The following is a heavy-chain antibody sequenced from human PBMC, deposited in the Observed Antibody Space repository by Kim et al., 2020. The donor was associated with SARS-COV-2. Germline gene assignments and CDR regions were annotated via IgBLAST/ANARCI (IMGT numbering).Heavy chain of an antibody. V-gene: IGHV3-74*01. D-gene: IGHD3-16*01. CDR1: GFTFSAYW. CDR2: INNSGTSA. J-gene: IGHJ2*01. Sequence: GGSLRLSCEASGFTFSAYWMHWVRQAPGKGLVWVSRINNSGTSASHADSVKGRFTNSRDNAKNTLYLHMNSLRAEDTAVYYCARDWGFSDHDWHLDLWGRGPLVTV. CDR3: ARDWGFSDHDWHLDL.